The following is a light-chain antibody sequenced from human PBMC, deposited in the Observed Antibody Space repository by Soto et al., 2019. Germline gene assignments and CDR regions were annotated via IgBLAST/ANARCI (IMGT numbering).Light chain of an antibody. CDR2: GTS. V-gene: IGKV3-20*01. Sequence: EIVLTQSPGTLSLSPGESTTLSCRASQSVSSSYLAWYQQKPGQAPRLRIYGTSSRATGIPDRFSGSGSGTDFTLTISRLEPEDFAVYYCQQYGSSPQTFGQGTKVEIK. CDR3: QQYGSSPQT. J-gene: IGKJ1*01. CDR1: QSVSSSY.